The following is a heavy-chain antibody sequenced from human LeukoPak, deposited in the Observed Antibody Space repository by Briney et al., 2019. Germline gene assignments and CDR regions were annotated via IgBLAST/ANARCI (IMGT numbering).Heavy chain of an antibody. Sequence: SQTLSLTCTVSGGSLSSGDFYWSCIRQPPGDGLEWIGYIYYSGSTYYNPSLKSRVTISVDTSKNQYSLKLSSVTAADTAVYYCARAPAAMPDYWGQGTLVTVSS. J-gene: IGHJ4*02. D-gene: IGHD2-2*01. V-gene: IGHV4-30-4*01. CDR2: IYYSGST. CDR1: GGSLSSGDFY. CDR3: ARAPAAMPDY.